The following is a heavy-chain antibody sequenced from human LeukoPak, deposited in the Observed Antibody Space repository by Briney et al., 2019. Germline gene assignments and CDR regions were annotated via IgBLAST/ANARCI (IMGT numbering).Heavy chain of an antibody. Sequence: ASVKVSCKASGYTFTSYDINWVRHATGQGLEWMGWMNPNSGNTGYAQKFQGRVTITRNTSISTAYMELSSLRSEDTAVYYCARGRISYDFWSGYARRFDPWGQGTLVTVSS. J-gene: IGHJ5*02. CDR1: GYTFTSYD. CDR3: ARGRISYDFWSGYARRFDP. D-gene: IGHD3-3*01. V-gene: IGHV1-8*03. CDR2: MNPNSGNT.